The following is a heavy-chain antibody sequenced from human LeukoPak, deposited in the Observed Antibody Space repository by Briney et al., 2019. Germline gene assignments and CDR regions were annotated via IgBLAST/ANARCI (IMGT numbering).Heavy chain of an antibody. D-gene: IGHD2-15*01. CDR2: LWYDGVIQ. V-gene: IGHV3-33*01. Sequence: GGSLRLSCVVSGFSFSTYGMHWVCQAPGKELEWVALLWYDGVIQYYPDSVKGRFTISRDSSTNTVYLQMDSLRVEDTAVYYCARDLGHCSTGACYSTYLDYWGQGTLVTVSS. CDR3: ARDLGHCSTGACYSTYLDY. CDR1: GFSFSTYG. J-gene: IGHJ4*02.